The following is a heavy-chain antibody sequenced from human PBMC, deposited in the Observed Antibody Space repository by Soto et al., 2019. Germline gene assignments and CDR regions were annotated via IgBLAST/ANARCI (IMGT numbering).Heavy chain of an antibody. CDR2: PAYSGCT. CDR3: AKVVVGASSHSYFNS. D-gene: IGHD2-15*01. CDR1: PHSTAPKNNF. Sequence: SEYLSLTCIASPHSTAPKNNFWGWVRLPPGKGLEWIARPAYSGCTYKLPSLKSLVTVSVDTSKSQSSLKLTSVTAADTAVYHCAKVVVGASSHSYFNSCDQVT. V-gene: IGHV4-39*01. J-gene: IGHJ4*02.